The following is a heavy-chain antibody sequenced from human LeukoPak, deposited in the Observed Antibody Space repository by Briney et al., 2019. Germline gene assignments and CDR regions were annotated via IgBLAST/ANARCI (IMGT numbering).Heavy chain of an antibody. CDR2: ISWNSGSI. V-gene: IGHV3-9*01. D-gene: IGHD2-2*01. Sequence: TGGSLRLSCAASGFTFDDYAMHWVRQAPGKGLEWVSGISWNSGSIGYADSVKGRFTISRDNAKNSLYLQMNSLRAEDTALYYCAKDVASSRDAFDIWGQGTMVTVSS. J-gene: IGHJ3*02. CDR1: GFTFDDYA. CDR3: AKDVASSRDAFDI.